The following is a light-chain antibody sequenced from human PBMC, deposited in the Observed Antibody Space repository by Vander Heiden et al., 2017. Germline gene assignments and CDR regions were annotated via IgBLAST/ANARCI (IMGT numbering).Light chain of an antibody. Sequence: DTQTTQSPSSLPAAVGDRVTITCQARQDISNYLNWYQQKPGKAPKLLIYDASNLETGVPSRFSGSGSGTDFTFTISSLQPEDIATYYCQQYDNLPSTFGQGTRLEIK. CDR2: DAS. CDR3: QQYDNLPST. J-gene: IGKJ5*01. V-gene: IGKV1-33*01. CDR1: QDISNY.